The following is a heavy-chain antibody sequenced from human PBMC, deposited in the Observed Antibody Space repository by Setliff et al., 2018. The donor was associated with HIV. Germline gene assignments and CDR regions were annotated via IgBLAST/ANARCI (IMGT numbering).Heavy chain of an antibody. J-gene: IGHJ5*02. CDR1: GGSISSSSYY. Sequence: SETLSLTCTVSGGSISSSSYYWGWIRQPPGKGLEWIGSIYYSGSTYYNPSLKSRVTISVDTSKNQFSLKLSSVTAADTAVYYCARHIGITMIVVVISNWFDPWGQRTLVTVPQ. D-gene: IGHD3-22*01. CDR3: ARHIGITMIVVVISNWFDP. CDR2: IYYSGST. V-gene: IGHV4-39*01.